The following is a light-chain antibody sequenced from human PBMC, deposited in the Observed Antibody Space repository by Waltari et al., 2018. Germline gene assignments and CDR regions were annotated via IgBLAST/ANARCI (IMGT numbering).Light chain of an antibody. CDR3: HQYNSYSA. CDR1: QSINSW. V-gene: IGKV1-5*03. CDR2: KAS. Sequence: DIQMTQSPSTVSASVGDRVTITCRASQSINSWLAWYQQKAGKAPKLLLYKASTVESGGPSRFSGSGSGTEFTLTISSLQPDDFATYYCHQYNSYSAFGQGTKVEVK. J-gene: IGKJ1*01.